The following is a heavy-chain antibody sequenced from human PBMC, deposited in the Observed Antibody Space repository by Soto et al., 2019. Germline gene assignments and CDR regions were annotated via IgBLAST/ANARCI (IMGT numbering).Heavy chain of an antibody. V-gene: IGHV1-18*01. CDR3: ARTAGSYWLDWFDP. D-gene: IGHD3-10*01. CDR1: GYTFTSYG. Sequence: QVQLVQSGAEVKKPGASVKVSCKASGYTFTSYGISWVRQAPGQGLEWMGWISAYNGNKNYAKQLQGRFTMTTDTSTTTAYMELGSLRSDDTAVYYCARTAGSYWLDWFDPWGQGTLVTVSS. CDR2: ISAYNGNK. J-gene: IGHJ5*02.